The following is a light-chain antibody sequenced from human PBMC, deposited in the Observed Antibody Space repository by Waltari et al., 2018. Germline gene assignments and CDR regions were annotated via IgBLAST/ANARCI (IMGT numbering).Light chain of an antibody. CDR1: QSVSSN. V-gene: IGKV3-15*01. CDR2: GAS. J-gene: IGKJ4*01. CDR3: QQYNNWPLT. Sequence: EIVMTQSPGTLSVSPGERAVLSCRATQSVSSNLVWYQQKPGQAPRLLISGASTRATGVPPRFRGKWAGTDFTLTISSLQSEDFAVYYCQQYNNWPLTFGGGTKVEI.